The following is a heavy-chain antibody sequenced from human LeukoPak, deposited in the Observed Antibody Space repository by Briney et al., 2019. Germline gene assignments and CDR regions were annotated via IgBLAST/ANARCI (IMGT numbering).Heavy chain of an antibody. CDR3: ARSRRGSSYVPYFDY. V-gene: IGHV4-59*08. CDR1: GGSISSYY. D-gene: IGHD6-6*01. J-gene: IGHJ4*02. CDR2: IYYSGLT. Sequence: PSETLSLTCTVPGGSISSYYYNWIRQPPGKGLEWIGYIYYSGLTNYTPSLESRVTISVDTSKNQFSLRLSSVTAADTAVYYCARSRRGSSYVPYFDYWGQGTLVTVSS.